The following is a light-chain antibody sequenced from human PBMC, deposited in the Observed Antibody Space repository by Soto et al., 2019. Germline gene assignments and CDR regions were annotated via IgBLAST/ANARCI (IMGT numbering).Light chain of an antibody. CDR1: SSNIATNT. Sequence: VLTQPPSASGTPGQRVTISCSGSSSNIATNTVNWFQQLPGTAPKLLIYSNNQRPSGVPDRFSGSKSGTSASLAISGLQSDDEADYYCAAWDDSLNGYVFGSGTKVTVL. CDR3: AAWDDSLNGYV. CDR2: SNN. J-gene: IGLJ1*01. V-gene: IGLV1-44*01.